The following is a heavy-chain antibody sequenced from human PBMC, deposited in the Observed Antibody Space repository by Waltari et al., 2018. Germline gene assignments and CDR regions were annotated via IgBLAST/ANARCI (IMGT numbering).Heavy chain of an antibody. CDR1: GGSISSYY. V-gene: IGHV4-59*01. Sequence: QVQLQESGPGLVKPSETLSLTCTVSGGSISSYYWSWIQQPPGKGLEWIGYIYYSGSTNYNPSLKSRVTISVDTSKNQFSLKLSSVTAADTAVYYCARERGFDYWGQGTLVTVSS. CDR2: IYYSGST. J-gene: IGHJ4*02. CDR3: ARERGFDY.